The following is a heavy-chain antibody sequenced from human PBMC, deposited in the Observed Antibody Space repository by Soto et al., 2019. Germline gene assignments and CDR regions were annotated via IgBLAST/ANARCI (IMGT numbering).Heavy chain of an antibody. D-gene: IGHD3-10*01. CDR2: IYYSGST. CDR3: ARFNYYGSGSSFFFDY. V-gene: IGHV4-39*01. Sequence: SETLSLTCTVSGGSISSSSYYWGWIRQPPGKGLEWIGSIYYSGSTYYNPSLKSRVTISVDTSKNQFSLKLSSVTAADTAVYYXARFNYYGSGSSFFFDYWGQGTLVTVSS. CDR1: GGSISSSSYY. J-gene: IGHJ4*02.